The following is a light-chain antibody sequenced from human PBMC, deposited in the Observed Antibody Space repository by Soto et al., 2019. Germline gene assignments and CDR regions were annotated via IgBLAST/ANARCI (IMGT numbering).Light chain of an antibody. Sequence: QSALTQPASVFGSPGQSITISCTGTSSDVGGYNFVSWYQQHPGKAPKLMIYEVSNRPSGVSNRFSGSKSGNTASLTISGLQPEDEADYYCSSYTTSSTVVFGTGTKV. CDR2: EVS. V-gene: IGLV2-14*03. J-gene: IGLJ1*01. CDR3: SSYTTSSTVV. CDR1: SSDVGGYNF.